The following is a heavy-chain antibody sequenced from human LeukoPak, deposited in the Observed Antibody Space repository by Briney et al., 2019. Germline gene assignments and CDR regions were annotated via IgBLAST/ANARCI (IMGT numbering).Heavy chain of an antibody. CDR2: INHSGST. J-gene: IGHJ4*02. D-gene: IGHD4-17*01. V-gene: IGHV4-34*01. CDR1: GGSFSGYY. Sequence: SEALSLTCTVYGGSFSGYYWSWIRQPPGKGLEWIGEINHSGSTNYNPSLKSRVTISVDTSKNQLSLKLSSVTAADTAVYYCARGGYGDYAYFDYWGQGTLVTVSS. CDR3: ARGGYGDYAYFDY.